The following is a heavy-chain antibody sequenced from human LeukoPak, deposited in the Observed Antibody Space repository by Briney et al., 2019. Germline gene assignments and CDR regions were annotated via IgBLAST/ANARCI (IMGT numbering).Heavy chain of an antibody. D-gene: IGHD1-26*01. CDR1: GFTFSNYW. V-gene: IGHV3-7*01. Sequence: PGGSLRLSCAASGFTFSNYWMTWVRQAPGKGLEWVANIKQDGSEKYYVDSVKGRFTISRDNAKNSLYLQMNSLRAEDTAVYYCARRGSYCDYWGQGTLVTVSS. CDR2: IKQDGSEK. CDR3: ARRGSYCDY. J-gene: IGHJ4*02.